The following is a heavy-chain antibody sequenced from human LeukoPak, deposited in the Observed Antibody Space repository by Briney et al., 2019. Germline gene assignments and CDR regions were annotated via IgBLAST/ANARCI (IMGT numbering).Heavy chain of an antibody. V-gene: IGHV4-31*03. Sequence: SETLSLTCTVSGGSISSRVYYWSWIRQHPGKGLEWIGYIYYSGSTYYNPSLKSRVTISVDTSKNQFSLKLSSVTAADTAVYYCARSLGGYNFDYWGQGTLVTVSS. CDR1: GGSISSRVYY. D-gene: IGHD3-22*01. CDR2: IYYSGST. CDR3: ARSLGGYNFDY. J-gene: IGHJ4*02.